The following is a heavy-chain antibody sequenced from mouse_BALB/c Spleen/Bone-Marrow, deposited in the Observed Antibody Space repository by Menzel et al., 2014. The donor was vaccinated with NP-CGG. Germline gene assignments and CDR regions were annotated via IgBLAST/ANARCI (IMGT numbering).Heavy chain of an antibody. CDR3: ARFYYFLDY. V-gene: IGHV2-6-7*01. D-gene: IGHD1-1*01. CDR1: GFSLTGYG. CDR2: IWGDGST. J-gene: IGHJ2*01. Sequence: VMLVESGPGLAAPSQSLSITCTVSGFSLTGYGVSWVRQPPGKGLEWLGMIWGDGSTDYNSALKSRLNISKDNSKSQVFLKMSSLQTDDTARYYCARFYYFLDYWGQGTTLTVSS.